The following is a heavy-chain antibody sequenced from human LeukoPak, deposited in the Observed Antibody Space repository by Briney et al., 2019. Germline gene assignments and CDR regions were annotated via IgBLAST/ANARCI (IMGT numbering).Heavy chain of an antibody. CDR2: ISGSGAST. Sequence: GGPLRLSCLTSGFTFSTNAMSWVRQAPGKGLEWISGISGSGASTYYADSVTGRFTISRDNSRNTLYLQMNSLRGDDTAVYYCAKDVGKWESLHFFDYWGQGTLVTVSS. D-gene: IGHD1-26*01. J-gene: IGHJ4*02. CDR3: AKDVGKWESLHFFDY. V-gene: IGHV3-23*01. CDR1: GFTFSTNA.